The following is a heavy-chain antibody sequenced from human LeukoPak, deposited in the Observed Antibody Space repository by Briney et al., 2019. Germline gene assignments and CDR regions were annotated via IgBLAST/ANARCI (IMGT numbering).Heavy chain of an antibody. CDR3: ASHYDYAG. Sequence: GGSLRLSCAASGFTLSSYAISWVRQAPGKGLEWVSSISSSSSYIYYADSVKGRFTISRDNAKNSLYLQMNSLRAEDTAVYYCASHYDYAGWGQGTLVTVSS. V-gene: IGHV3-21*01. CDR1: GFTLSSYA. CDR2: ISSSSSYI. D-gene: IGHD3-16*01. J-gene: IGHJ4*02.